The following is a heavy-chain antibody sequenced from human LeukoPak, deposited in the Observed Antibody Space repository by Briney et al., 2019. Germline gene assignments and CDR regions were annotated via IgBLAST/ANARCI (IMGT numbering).Heavy chain of an antibody. CDR1: GFTFSSYA. V-gene: IGHV3-74*01. Sequence: PGGSLRLSCAASGFTFSSYAMSWVRQAPGKGLMWVSRINSDGSSTSYADSVKGRFTISRDNAKNTLYLQMNSLRAEDTAVYYCARVSFDLSGDYWGQGTLVTVSS. CDR3: ARVSFDLSGDY. D-gene: IGHD3-3*01. J-gene: IGHJ4*02. CDR2: INSDGSST.